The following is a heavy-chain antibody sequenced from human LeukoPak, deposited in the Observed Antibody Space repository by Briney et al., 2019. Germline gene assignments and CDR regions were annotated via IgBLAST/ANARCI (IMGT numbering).Heavy chain of an antibody. CDR1: GGSISSSSYY. D-gene: IGHD3-16*01. J-gene: IGHJ2*01. V-gene: IGHV4-39*07. CDR3: ARDPLNWGSHYWYFDL. CDR2: IYYSGST. Sequence: SETLFLTCTVSGGSISSSSYYWGWIRQPPGKGLEWIGSIYYSGSTYYNPSLKSRVTISVDTSKNQFSLKLSSVTAADTAVYYCARDPLNWGSHYWYFDLWGRGTLVTVSS.